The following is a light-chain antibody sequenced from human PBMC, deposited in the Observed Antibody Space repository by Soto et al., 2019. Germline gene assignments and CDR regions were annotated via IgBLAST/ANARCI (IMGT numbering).Light chain of an antibody. Sequence: PGERATLSCRASQTVSHYLAWYQQKPGQAPRLLMYDASNRATGIPAKFSGSGSGTDFTLTINNLEPEDFAVYYCQQRSNWPLTFGGGTRVEIK. J-gene: IGKJ4*01. CDR2: DAS. V-gene: IGKV3-11*01. CDR3: QQRSNWPLT. CDR1: QTVSHY.